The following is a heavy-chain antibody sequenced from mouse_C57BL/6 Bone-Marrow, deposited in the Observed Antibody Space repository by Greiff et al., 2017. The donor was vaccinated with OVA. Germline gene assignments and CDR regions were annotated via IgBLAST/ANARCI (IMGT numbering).Heavy chain of an antibody. J-gene: IGHJ1*03. CDR1: GYTFTDYY. CDR3: ARGVYGSSYDWYCDV. D-gene: IGHD1-1*01. V-gene: IGHV1-76*01. Sequence: VQLQQSGAELVRPGASVKLSCKASGYTFTDYYINWVKQRPGQGLEWIARIYPGSGNTYYNEKFKGKATLTAEKSSSTAYMQLSSLTSEDSAVYFCARGVYGSSYDWYCDVWGTGTTVTVSS. CDR2: IYPGSGNT.